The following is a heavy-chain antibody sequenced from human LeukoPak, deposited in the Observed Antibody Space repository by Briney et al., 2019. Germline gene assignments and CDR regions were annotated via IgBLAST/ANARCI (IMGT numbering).Heavy chain of an antibody. V-gene: IGHV3-23*01. Sequence: GGSMRLSCAASAFTFSSYAMSWVRQAPGKGLEWVSAISGSGGSTYYADSVKGRFTISRDNSKNTLYLQMNSLRAEDTAVYYCAKDGVYSSSWYDFDYWGQGTLVTVSS. CDR3: AKDGVYSSSWYDFDY. J-gene: IGHJ4*02. D-gene: IGHD6-13*01. CDR1: AFTFSSYA. CDR2: ISGSGGST.